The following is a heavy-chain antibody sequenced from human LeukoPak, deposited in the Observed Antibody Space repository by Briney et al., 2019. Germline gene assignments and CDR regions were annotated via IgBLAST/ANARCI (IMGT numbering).Heavy chain of an antibody. Sequence: GGSLRLSCAASGFTFSSYSMNWVRQAPGKGLEWVSSISSSSSYIYYADSMKGRFTISRDNAKNSLYLQMNSLRAEDTAVYYCASYYYGSVGDAFDIWGQGTMVTVSS. J-gene: IGHJ3*02. CDR2: ISSSSSYI. CDR3: ASYYYGSVGDAFDI. V-gene: IGHV3-21*01. CDR1: GFTFSSYS. D-gene: IGHD3-10*01.